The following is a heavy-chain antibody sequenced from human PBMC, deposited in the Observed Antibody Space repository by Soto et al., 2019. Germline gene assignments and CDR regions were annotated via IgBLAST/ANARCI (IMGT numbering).Heavy chain of an antibody. CDR1: GFSFSSYS. Sequence: PGVSLRLSCAASGFSFSSYSMNWFRQAPGKGLEWVSYISSSSSTIYYADSVKGRFTISRDNAKNSLYLQMNSLRVEDTAVYYCEGDGNTWDDFDYWGQGTLVTVSS. V-gene: IGHV3-48*01. CDR2: ISSSSSTI. J-gene: IGHJ4*02. CDR3: EGDGNTWDDFDY. D-gene: IGHD1-26*01.